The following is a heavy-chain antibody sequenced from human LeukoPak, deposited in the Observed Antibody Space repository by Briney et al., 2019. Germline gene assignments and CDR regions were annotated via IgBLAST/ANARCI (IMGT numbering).Heavy chain of an antibody. V-gene: IGHV1-69*13. CDR1: GGTFSSYA. CDR2: VIPIFGTA. CDR3: ARDHHDQQSVVVIAIYQFDY. J-gene: IGHJ4*02. D-gene: IGHD2-21*01. Sequence: SVKVSCKASGGTFSSYAISWVRQAPGQGLEWMGGVIPIFGTANYAQKFQGRVTITADESTSTAYMELSSLRSEDTAVYYCARDHHDQQSVVVIAIYQFDYWGQGTLVTVSS.